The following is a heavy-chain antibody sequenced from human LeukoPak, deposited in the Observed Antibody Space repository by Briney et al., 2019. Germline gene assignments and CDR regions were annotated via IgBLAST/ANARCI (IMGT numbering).Heavy chain of an antibody. Sequence: SETLSLTCTVSGGSISSFYWTWIRQPPGKGLECIGYIYTSGITNYNPSLKSRVTISVDTSKNQFSLKLSSVTAADTAVYYCARQGGYSSPFSVWGERTTVTVSS. V-gene: IGHV4-4*09. J-gene: IGHJ6*04. CDR2: IYTSGIT. CDR3: ARQGGYSSPFSV. CDR1: GGSISSFY. D-gene: IGHD6-19*01.